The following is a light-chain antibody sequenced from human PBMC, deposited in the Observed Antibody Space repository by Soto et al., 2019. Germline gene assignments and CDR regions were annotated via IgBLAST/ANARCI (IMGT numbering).Light chain of an antibody. CDR1: QSISNY. Sequence: DIQMTQSPSSLSAFVGDRVTITCRASQSISNYLNWYQQKPGKAPKLLIYAASSLQSGVPSRFSGGGSGTDFTLTISSLQPEDFATYYCQQSYSTLWTFGQGTKVEIK. V-gene: IGKV1-39*01. CDR3: QQSYSTLWT. CDR2: AAS. J-gene: IGKJ1*01.